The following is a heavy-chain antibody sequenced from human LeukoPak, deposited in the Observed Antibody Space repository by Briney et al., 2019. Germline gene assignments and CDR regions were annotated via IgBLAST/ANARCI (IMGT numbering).Heavy chain of an antibody. CDR1: GFTFSSYA. D-gene: IGHD2-2*01. Sequence: GGSLRLSCAASGFTFSSYAMSWVRQAPGKGLEWVSAISGSGGSTYYADSVKGRFTISRDNSKNTLYLQMNSLRAGDTAVYYCAKTPGYCSSTSCYLYFDYWGQGTLVTVSS. J-gene: IGHJ4*02. V-gene: IGHV3-23*01. CDR3: AKTPGYCSSTSCYLYFDY. CDR2: ISGSGGST.